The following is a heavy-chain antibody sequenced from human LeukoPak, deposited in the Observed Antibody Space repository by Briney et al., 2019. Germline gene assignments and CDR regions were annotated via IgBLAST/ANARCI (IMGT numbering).Heavy chain of an antibody. J-gene: IGHJ6*03. V-gene: IGHV3-7*03. CDR3: TTDLILDYYYYMDV. D-gene: IGHD3-9*01. CDR1: GFTFSSYW. CDR2: IKQDGSEK. Sequence: GGSLRLSCAASGFTFSSYWMSWVRQAPGKGLEWVANIKQDGSEKYYVDSVKGRFTISRDNAKNSLYLQMNSLRAEDTAVYYCTTDLILDYYYYMDVWGKGTTVTISS.